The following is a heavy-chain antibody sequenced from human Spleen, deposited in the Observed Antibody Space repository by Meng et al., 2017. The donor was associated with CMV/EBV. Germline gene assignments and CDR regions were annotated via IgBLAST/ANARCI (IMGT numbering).Heavy chain of an antibody. CDR2: IRYDGSNK. D-gene: IGHD4-17*01. CDR1: GFTFSSYG. Sequence: VQLVESGGGVVQPGGSRRLSCAASGFTFSSYGMHWVRQAPGKGLEWVAFIRYDGSNKYYADSVKGRFTISRDNSKNTLYLQMNSLRAEDTAVYYCARPGHDYGDYVDYWGQGTLVTVAS. CDR3: ARPGHDYGDYVDY. V-gene: IGHV3-30*02. J-gene: IGHJ4*02.